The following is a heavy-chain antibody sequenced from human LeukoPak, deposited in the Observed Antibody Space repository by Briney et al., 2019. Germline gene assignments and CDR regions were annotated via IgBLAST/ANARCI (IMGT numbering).Heavy chain of an antibody. CDR3: ANKVGYNGYDYIDS. V-gene: IGHV3-30*18. Sequence: PGGSLRLSCAASGLTFSRYGMHWVRQAPGKGLEWVALISSDGSNEYYTDSVKGRFTISRDNSKNTLYLQMNSLRAEDTAVYSRANKVGYNGYDYIDSWGQGTLVTVSS. CDR1: GLTFSRYG. J-gene: IGHJ4*02. CDR2: ISSDGSNE. D-gene: IGHD5-12*01.